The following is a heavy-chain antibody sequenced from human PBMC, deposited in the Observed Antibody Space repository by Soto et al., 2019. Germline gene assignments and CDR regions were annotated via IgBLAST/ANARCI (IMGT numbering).Heavy chain of an antibody. Sequence: QITLKESGPPLVKPTQTLTLTCTFSGFSLTTSGVGVGWIRQPPGKALEWLALIYWDDDKRYSPSLKSRLTITKDTSKNQVVLTMTNMDPVDTATYYCAHRLLDCSGGSCYGNFDYWGQGTLVTVSS. D-gene: IGHD2-15*01. CDR1: GFSLTTSGVG. V-gene: IGHV2-5*02. CDR2: IYWDDDK. CDR3: AHRLLDCSGGSCYGNFDY. J-gene: IGHJ4*02.